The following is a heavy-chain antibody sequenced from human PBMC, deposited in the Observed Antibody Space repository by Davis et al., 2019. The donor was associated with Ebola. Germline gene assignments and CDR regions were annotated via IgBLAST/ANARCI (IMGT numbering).Heavy chain of an antibody. J-gene: IGHJ4*02. CDR2: IYYSGST. V-gene: IGHV4-59*11. Sequence: MPGGSLRLSCSVSGASIIYHYWTWVRQPPGKGLEWIGYIYYSGSTNYNPSLKSRVTISVDTSKNQFSLKLNSVTAADTAMYYCAREMYTSSSGAIDYWGQGTLVTVSP. CDR1: GASIIYHY. CDR3: AREMYTSSSGAIDY. D-gene: IGHD6-6*01.